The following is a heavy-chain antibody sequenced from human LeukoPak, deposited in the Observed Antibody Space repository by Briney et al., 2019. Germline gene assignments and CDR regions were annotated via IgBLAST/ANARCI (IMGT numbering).Heavy chain of an antibody. CDR1: GFTFSSYG. Sequence: GGSLRLSCAASGFTFSSYGIHWVRQAPGKGLEWVAVISYDGIKKFYADSVKGRFTISRDDSKNTLYLQMNSLRAEDTAVYYCAKFYYRYGGNSVLSEDTRENLYDIWGQGTMVAVSS. J-gene: IGHJ3*02. D-gene: IGHD4-23*01. V-gene: IGHV3-30*18. CDR3: AKFYYRYGGNSVLSEDTRENLYDI. CDR2: ISYDGIKK.